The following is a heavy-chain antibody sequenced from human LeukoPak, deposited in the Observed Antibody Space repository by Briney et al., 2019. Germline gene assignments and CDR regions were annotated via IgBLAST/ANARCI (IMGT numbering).Heavy chain of an antibody. J-gene: IGHJ4*02. Sequence: SETLSLTCTVSGGSISSSSYYWGWIRQPPGKGLEWIGSIYYSGSTYYNPSLKSRVTISVDTSKNQFSLKLSSVTAADTAVYYCASGGLYYYDSSGYYYSGYFDYWGQGTLVTVSS. V-gene: IGHV4-39*01. CDR1: GGSISSSSYY. CDR3: ASGGLYYYDSSGYYYSGYFDY. D-gene: IGHD3-22*01. CDR2: IYYSGST.